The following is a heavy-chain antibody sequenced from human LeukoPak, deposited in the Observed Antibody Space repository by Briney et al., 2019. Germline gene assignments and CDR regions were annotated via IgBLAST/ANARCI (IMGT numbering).Heavy chain of an antibody. D-gene: IGHD3-22*01. Sequence: SVKVSCKASGGTFSSYAISWVRQAPGQGLEWMGRIIPIFGIANYAQKFQGRVTITAGKSTSTAYMELSSLRSEDTAVYYCARDPTYYYDSSGDYFDYWGQGTLVTVSS. CDR3: ARDPTYYYDSSGDYFDY. CDR1: GGTFSSYA. V-gene: IGHV1-69*04. J-gene: IGHJ4*02. CDR2: IIPIFGIA.